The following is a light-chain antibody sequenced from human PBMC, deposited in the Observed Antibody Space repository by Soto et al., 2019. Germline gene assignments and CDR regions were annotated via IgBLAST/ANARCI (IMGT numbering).Light chain of an antibody. CDR1: SSDVGTYNY. CDR2: EVS. Sequence: QSALTQPPSASGSPGQSVTISCTGTSSDVGTYNYVSWYQQHPGKAPKLMIFEVSKRPSGVPDRFSGSKSGNTASLTVSGLQTEDEAEYHCSSHAGSNNYIFGGGTKVTVL. V-gene: IGLV2-8*01. J-gene: IGLJ2*01. CDR3: SSHAGSNNYI.